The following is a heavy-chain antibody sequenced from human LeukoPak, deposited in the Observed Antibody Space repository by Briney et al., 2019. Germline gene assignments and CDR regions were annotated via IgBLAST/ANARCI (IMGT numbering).Heavy chain of an antibody. J-gene: IGHJ4*02. V-gene: IGHV3-30*02. CDR2: IQYDGSYK. CDR3: AKTSDQLLYSKFDY. Sequence: GGSLRLSCAASGFTFSTYGIHWVRQAPGKGLQWVAFIQYDGSYKFYADSVQGRFSISRDNSKNTLFLQMNSLRAEDTAVYYCAKTSDQLLYSKFDYWGQGTLVTVSS. CDR1: GFTFSTYG. D-gene: IGHD2-2*02.